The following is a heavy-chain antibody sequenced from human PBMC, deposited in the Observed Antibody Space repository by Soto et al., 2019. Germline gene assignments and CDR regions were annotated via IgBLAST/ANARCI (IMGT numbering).Heavy chain of an antibody. CDR1: GFTFSGSA. CDR2: IRSKPNNYAT. J-gene: IGHJ4*02. V-gene: IGHV3-73*01. CDR3: TRHTSDY. Sequence: PGGSLRLSCAASGFTFSGSAMHWVRQASGKGLEWVGCIRSKPNNYATAYTASVQGRFTISRDDSKNTAYLQMNSLKTEDTAVYYCTRHTSDYWGQGTLVTVSS.